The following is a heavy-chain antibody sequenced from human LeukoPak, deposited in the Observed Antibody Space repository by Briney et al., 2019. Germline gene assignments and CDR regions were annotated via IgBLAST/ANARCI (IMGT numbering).Heavy chain of an antibody. CDR1: GFIFSSYW. Sequence: GGSLRLSCAASGFIFSSYWMHWVRHAPGKGLAWVSRINTDGSSTSYADSVKGRFTISRDNAKNSLYLQMSSLRAEDTAVYYCARRLDCWGQGTLVTVSP. CDR3: ARRLDC. J-gene: IGHJ4*02. V-gene: IGHV3-74*01. CDR2: INTDGSST.